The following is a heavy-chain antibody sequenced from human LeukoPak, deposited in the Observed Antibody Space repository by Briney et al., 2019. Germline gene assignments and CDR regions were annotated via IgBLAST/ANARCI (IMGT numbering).Heavy chain of an antibody. CDR1: GYTFTSYA. D-gene: IGHD5-18*01. Sequence: ASVKVSCKASGYTFTSYAMHWVRQAPGQRLEWMGWINAGNGNTKYSQKFQGRVTITRDTSTSTVYMELRSLRSDDTAVYYCARDRGYSPDSFDIWGQGTMVIVSS. CDR3: ARDRGYSPDSFDI. V-gene: IGHV1-3*01. J-gene: IGHJ3*02. CDR2: INAGNGNT.